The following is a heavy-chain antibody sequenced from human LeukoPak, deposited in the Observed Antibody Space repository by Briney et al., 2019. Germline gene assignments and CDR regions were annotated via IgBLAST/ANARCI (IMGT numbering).Heavy chain of an antibody. V-gene: IGHV4-4*07. CDR2: IYTSGST. Sequence: SETLSLTCTVSGGSISSSYWSWIRQPAGKGLEWIGRIYTSGSTNYNPSLKSRVTISLDTSKNQFSLNLSSVTAADTAVYYCARGPGGSSSSDFDYWGQGTLVTVSS. J-gene: IGHJ4*02. D-gene: IGHD6-6*01. CDR1: GGSISSSY. CDR3: ARGPGGSSSSDFDY.